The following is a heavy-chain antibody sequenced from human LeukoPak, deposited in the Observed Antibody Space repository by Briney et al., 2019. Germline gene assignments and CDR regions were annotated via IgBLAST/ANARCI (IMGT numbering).Heavy chain of an antibody. V-gene: IGHV4-34*01. CDR2: INHSGST. J-gene: IGHJ6*02. D-gene: IGHD2-15*01. CDR1: GGSFSGYY. CDR3: ARGPPPSRAAHYYYYGMDV. Sequence: PSETLSLTCAVYGGSFSGYYWSWIRQPPGKGLEWIGEINHSGSTNYNPSLKSRVTISVDTSKNQFSLKLSSVTAADTAVYYCARGPPPSRAAHYYYYGMDVWGQGTTVTVSS.